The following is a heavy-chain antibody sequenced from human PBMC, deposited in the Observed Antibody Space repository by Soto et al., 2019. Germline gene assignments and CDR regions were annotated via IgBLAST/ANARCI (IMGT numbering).Heavy chain of an antibody. CDR1: GGTFSSYT. CDR3: ESRKWNDGWVVDGMDV. CDR2: VIPALGIA. J-gene: IGHJ6*02. Sequence: QVQLVQSGAEVKKPGSSVKVSCKASGGTFSSYTISWVRQAPGQGLEWMGRVIPALGIANSAQKFKDRVKITADKSTSTTYMELSSLSSEDTGMYYCESRKWNDGWVVDGMDVWGQGTTVTVSS. D-gene: IGHD1-20*01. V-gene: IGHV1-69*02.